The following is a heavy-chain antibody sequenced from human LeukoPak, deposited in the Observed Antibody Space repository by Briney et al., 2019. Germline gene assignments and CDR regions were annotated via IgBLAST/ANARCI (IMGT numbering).Heavy chain of an antibody. CDR1: GFTVSSNY. Sequence: GGSLRLSCAASGFTVSSNYMSWFRQAPGKGLEWVSVIYRDGSTYYADSVKGRFTISRDNSKNTLYLQMNSLRAEDTAVYYCATQHSYGSGGSFDYWGQGTLVTVSS. V-gene: IGHV3-66*01. J-gene: IGHJ4*02. CDR2: IYRDGST. D-gene: IGHD3-10*01. CDR3: ATQHSYGSGGSFDY.